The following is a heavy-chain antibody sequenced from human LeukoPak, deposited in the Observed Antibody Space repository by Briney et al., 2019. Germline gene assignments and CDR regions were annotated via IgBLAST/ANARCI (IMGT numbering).Heavy chain of an antibody. CDR1: GGTFSSYA. CDR3: VRGHGDYAYYSY. V-gene: IGHV1-69*06. J-gene: IGHJ4*02. CDR2: IIPIFGTA. Sequence: SVKVSCKASGGTFSSYAIIWVRQAPGQGLEGMGGIIPIFGTANYAQKFQGRVTITADKSTSTAYMELSSLRSEDTAVYYCVRGHGDYAYYSYWGQGNLVTGSS. D-gene: IGHD4-17*01.